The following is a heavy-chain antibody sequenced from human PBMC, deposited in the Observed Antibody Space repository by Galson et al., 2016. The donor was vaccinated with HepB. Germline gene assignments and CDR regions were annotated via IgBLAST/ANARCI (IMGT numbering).Heavy chain of an antibody. Sequence: SVKVSCKASGGSFSSYAISWVRQAPGQGLQWIGGIIPIFGTANYAQKFQGRVTITADKSTSTAYMELSSLRSEDTAVYYCAREGSGLTFDYWGQGALVTVSS. CDR3: AREGSGLTFDY. J-gene: IGHJ4*02. CDR2: IIPIFGTA. V-gene: IGHV1-69*06. D-gene: IGHD1-14*01. CDR1: GGSFSSYA.